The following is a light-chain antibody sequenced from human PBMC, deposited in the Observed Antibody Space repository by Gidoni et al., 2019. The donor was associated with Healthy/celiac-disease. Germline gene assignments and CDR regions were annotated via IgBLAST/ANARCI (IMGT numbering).Light chain of an antibody. CDR2: GAS. J-gene: IGKJ5*01. CDR3: QQYNNWPPIT. V-gene: IGKV3-15*01. CDR1: QSVSSN. Sequence: EIVMTQSPATLSVSPGERATLSCRASQSVSSNLAWYQQKPGQAPRLLIYGASTRATGIPARVSGSGSGTAFTLTISSLQSEDFAVYYCQQYNNWPPITFXQXTRLEIK.